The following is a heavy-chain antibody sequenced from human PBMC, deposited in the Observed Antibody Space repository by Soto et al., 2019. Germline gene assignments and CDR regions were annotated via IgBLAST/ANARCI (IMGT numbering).Heavy chain of an antibody. J-gene: IGHJ4*02. CDR1: GFTFSSYA. V-gene: IGHV3-23*01. CDR2: ISGSGGST. CDR3: AKPRQITSLLLYYFDY. Sequence: PWGCLRLSCAASGFTFSSYAMHWVRQAPGKGLEWVSAISGSGGSTYYADSVKGRFTISRDNSKNTLYLQMNSLRAEDTAVYYCAKPRQITSLLLYYFDYWGQGTLVTVSS. D-gene: IGHD1-26*01.